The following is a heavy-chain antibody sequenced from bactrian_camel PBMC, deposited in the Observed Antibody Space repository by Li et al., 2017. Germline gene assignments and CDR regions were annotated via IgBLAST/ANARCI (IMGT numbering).Heavy chain of an antibody. D-gene: IGHD3*01. CDR1: GASNIFDQCT. J-gene: IGHJ4*01. V-gene: IGHV3S53*01. Sequence: QVQLVESGEGSVQAGGTLKLSCAASGASNIFDQCTMGWNRQVSGGLRELIASITTGRFTSYDPPVMGRFTISEDKAKNILYLQMNDLKPEDTATYWCSSRACRYGSTGQGTQVTVS. CDR2: ITTGRFT.